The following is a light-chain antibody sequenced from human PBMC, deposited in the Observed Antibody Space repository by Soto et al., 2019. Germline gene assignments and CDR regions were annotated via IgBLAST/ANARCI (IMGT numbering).Light chain of an antibody. CDR3: SSYAGSMNLI. V-gene: IGLV2-8*01. Sequence: QSALTQPPSASGSPGQSVTNSCTGSSSDVGGHNHVSWYQQHPGKAPKLMIYEVSKRPSGVPDRFSGSKSVNTASLTVSGLQAEDEADYYCSSYAGSMNLIFGGGTKLTVL. J-gene: IGLJ2*01. CDR1: SSDVGGHNH. CDR2: EVS.